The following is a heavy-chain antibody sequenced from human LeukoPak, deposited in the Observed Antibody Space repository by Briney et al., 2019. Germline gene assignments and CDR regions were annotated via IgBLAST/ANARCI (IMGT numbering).Heavy chain of an antibody. J-gene: IGHJ4*02. CDR2: IHSDGTP. CDR3: ARDRGDYSGDPGYFDY. Sequence: SETLSLTCSVSGDSVSSDTGGYYWTRIRQRPGKGLEWIGNIHSDGTPSYNPSLRGRLSISRDRSKNQFSLRLTSVTAGDTAFYYCARDRGDYSGDPGYFDYWGQGPLVTVSS. D-gene: IGHD4-4*01. CDR1: GDSVSSDTGGYY. V-gene: IGHV4-31*03.